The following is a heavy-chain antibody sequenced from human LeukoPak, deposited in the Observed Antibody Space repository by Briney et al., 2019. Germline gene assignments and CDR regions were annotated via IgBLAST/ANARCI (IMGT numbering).Heavy chain of an antibody. CDR2: TSAYNGNT. J-gene: IGHJ5*02. CDR3: ARDRIQLWLMNNWFDP. CDR1: GYTFTSYG. D-gene: IGHD5-18*01. Sequence: ASVKVSCKASGYTFTSYGISWVRQAPGQGLEWMGWTSAYNGNTNYAQKLQGRVTMTTDTSTSTAYMELRSLRSDDTAVYYCARDRIQLWLMNNWFDPWGQGTLVTVSS. V-gene: IGHV1-18*01.